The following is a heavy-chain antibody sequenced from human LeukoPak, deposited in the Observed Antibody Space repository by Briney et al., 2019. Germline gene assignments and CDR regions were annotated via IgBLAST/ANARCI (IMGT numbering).Heavy chain of an antibody. CDR3: ARVDDRGHYYDSSGTRKLFDY. CDR2: INTNTGNP. Sequence: ASVKVSCKASGYTFTSYAMNWVRQAPGQGLEWMGWINTNTGNPTYAQSFTGRFVFSLDTSVSTAYLQISSLQDEDTAVYYCARVDDRGHYYDSSGTRKLFDYWGQGTLVTVSS. J-gene: IGHJ4*02. V-gene: IGHV7-4-1*02. D-gene: IGHD3-22*01. CDR1: GYTFTSYA.